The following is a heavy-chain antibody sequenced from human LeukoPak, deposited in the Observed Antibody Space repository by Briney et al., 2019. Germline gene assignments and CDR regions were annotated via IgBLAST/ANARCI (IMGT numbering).Heavy chain of an antibody. CDR3: VRLDGWDYYMDV. J-gene: IGHJ6*03. Sequence: PSETLSLTCTVSGGSISSHYWSWIRQPPGKGLEWIGYIYYSGSTNYNPSLKSRVTISVDTSKNQFSLKLSSVTAADTAVYYCVRLDGWDYYMDVWGKGTTVTVSS. D-gene: IGHD1-26*01. CDR1: GGSISSHY. V-gene: IGHV4-59*11. CDR2: IYYSGST.